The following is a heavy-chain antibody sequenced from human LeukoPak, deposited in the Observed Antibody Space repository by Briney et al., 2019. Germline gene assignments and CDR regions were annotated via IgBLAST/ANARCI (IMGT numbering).Heavy chain of an antibody. V-gene: IGHV3-30*04. Sequence: GGSLRLSCAASGFTFSSYAMHWVRQAPGKGLEWVAVISYDGSNKYYADSVKGRFTISRGNSKNTLYLQMNSLRAEDTAVYYCARVGPDYYFDYWGQGTLVTVSS. J-gene: IGHJ4*02. D-gene: IGHD3/OR15-3a*01. CDR1: GFTFSSYA. CDR3: ARVGPDYYFDY. CDR2: ISYDGSNK.